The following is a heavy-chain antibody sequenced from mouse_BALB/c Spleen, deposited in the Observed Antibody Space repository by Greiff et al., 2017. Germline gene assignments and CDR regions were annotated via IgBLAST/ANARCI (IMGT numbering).Heavy chain of an antibody. CDR2: ISSGSSTI. Sequence: EVQGVESGGGLVQPGGSRKLSCAASGFTFSSFGMHWVRQAPEKGLEWVAYISSGSSTIYYADTVKGRFTISRDNPKNTLFLQMTSLRSEDTAMYYCARRTGNFDYYAMDDWGQGTSVTVSS. V-gene: IGHV5-17*02. D-gene: IGHD2-1*01. CDR1: GFTFSSFG. CDR3: ARRTGNFDYYAMDD. J-gene: IGHJ4*01.